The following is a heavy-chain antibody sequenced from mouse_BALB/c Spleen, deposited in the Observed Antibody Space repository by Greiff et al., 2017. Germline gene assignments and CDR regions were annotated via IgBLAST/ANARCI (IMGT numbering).Heavy chain of an antibody. J-gene: IGHJ4*01. V-gene: IGHV3-2*02. CDR1: GYSITSDYA. D-gene: IGHD1-1*01. CDR2: ISYSGST. CDR3: ARGGFITTVPYAMDY. Sequence: DVQLQESGPGLVKPSQSLSLTCTVTGYSITSDYAWNWIRQFPGNKLEWMGYISYSGSTSYNPSLKSRISITRDTSKNQFFLQLNSVTTEDTATYYCARGGFITTVPYAMDYWGQGTSVTVSS.